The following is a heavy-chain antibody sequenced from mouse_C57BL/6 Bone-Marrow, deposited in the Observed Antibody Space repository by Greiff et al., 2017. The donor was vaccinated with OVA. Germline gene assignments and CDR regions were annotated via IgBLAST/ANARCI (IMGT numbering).Heavy chain of an antibody. CDR2: IYPGDGDT. CDR1: GYAFSSSW. CDR3: ARDGVLRDYYAMDY. D-gene: IGHD1-1*01. Sequence: VHLVESGPELVKPGASVKISCKASGYAFSSSWMNWVKQRPGKGLEWIGRIYPGDGDTNYNGKFKGKATLTADKSSSTAYMQLSSLTSEDSAVYFCARDGVLRDYYAMDYWGQGTSVTVSS. V-gene: IGHV1-82*01. J-gene: IGHJ4*01.